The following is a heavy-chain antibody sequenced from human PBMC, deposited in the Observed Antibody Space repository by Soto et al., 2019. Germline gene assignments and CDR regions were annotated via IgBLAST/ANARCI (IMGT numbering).Heavy chain of an antibody. CDR2: ISYSGST. J-gene: IGHJ4*02. Sequence: VQLQESGPGLVKPSETLSLTCTVSGGSFISDYWSWIRQPPGKGLEWIGYISYSGSTNYNPSLKSLVTISVDTSKNQFSLKLSSVTAADTAVYYCARVLSGSSLFDYWGQGTLVTVSS. D-gene: IGHD1-26*01. CDR3: ARVLSGSSLFDY. V-gene: IGHV4-59*01. CDR1: GGSFISDY.